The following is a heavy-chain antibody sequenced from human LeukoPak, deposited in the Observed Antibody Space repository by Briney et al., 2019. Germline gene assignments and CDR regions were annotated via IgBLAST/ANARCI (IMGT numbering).Heavy chain of an antibody. CDR2: ISPSSHYI. V-gene: IGHV3-21*04. D-gene: IGHD5-18*01. Sequence: GGSLRLSCAGSGFTFSNYSINWVRQAPGKGLEWVSSISPSSHYIYYADSVRGRFAISRDNARNSLYLQMNSLRDEDTAVYYCARDRHTAMVYYYYYMDVWGTGTTVTVSS. J-gene: IGHJ6*03. CDR3: ARDRHTAMVYYYYYMDV. CDR1: GFTFSNYS.